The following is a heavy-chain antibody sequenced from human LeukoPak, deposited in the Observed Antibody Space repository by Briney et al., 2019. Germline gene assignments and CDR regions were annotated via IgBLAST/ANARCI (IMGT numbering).Heavy chain of an antibody. D-gene: IGHD1-26*01. CDR3: ARGSGSYYFYYFQY. V-gene: IGHV1-69*13. J-gene: IGHJ4*02. CDR1: GGTFSSYA. Sequence: SVKVSCKASGGTFSSYAISWVRQAPGQGLEWMGGIIPIFGTTNYAQKFQGRVTITADESTSTAYMELSSLKSDDTAVYYCARGSGSYYFYYFQYWGQGTLVTVSS. CDR2: IIPIFGTT.